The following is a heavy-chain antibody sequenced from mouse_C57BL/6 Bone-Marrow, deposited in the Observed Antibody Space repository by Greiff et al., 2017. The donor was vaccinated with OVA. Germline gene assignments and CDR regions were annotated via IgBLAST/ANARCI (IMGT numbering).Heavy chain of an antibody. J-gene: IGHJ3*01. CDR3: ARKGLLRWFAY. CDR1: GYSITSGYY. D-gene: IGHD1-1*01. Sequence: DVKLVESGPGLVKPSQSLSLTCSVTGYSITSGYYWNWIRQFPGNKLEWMGYISYDGSNNYNPSLKNRISITRDTSKNQFFLKLNSVTTEDTATYYCARKGLLRWFAYWGQGTLVTVSA. CDR2: ISYDGSN. V-gene: IGHV3-6*01.